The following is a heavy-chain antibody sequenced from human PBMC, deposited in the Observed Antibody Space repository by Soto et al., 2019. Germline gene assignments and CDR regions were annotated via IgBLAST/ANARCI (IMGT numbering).Heavy chain of an antibody. CDR2: IYYSGST. CDR1: GGSISSGGYY. CDR3: ARENPYGPELRGGRFDP. D-gene: IGHD1-7*01. Sequence: QVQLQESGPGLVKPSQTLSLTCTVSGGSISSGGYYWSWIRQHPGKGLEWIGYIYYSGSTYYNPSLKSRVTISVDTSKNQFSLKLSSVTAADTAVYYCARENPYGPELRGGRFDPWGQGTLVTVSS. J-gene: IGHJ5*02. V-gene: IGHV4-31*03.